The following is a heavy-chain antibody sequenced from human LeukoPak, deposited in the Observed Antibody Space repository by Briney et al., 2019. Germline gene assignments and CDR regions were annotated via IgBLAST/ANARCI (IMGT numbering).Heavy chain of an antibody. D-gene: IGHD2-2*01. CDR2: ITSKGGST. CDR3: ARTQCISTRCSHYFDY. V-gene: IGHV3-64*04. Sequence: GGSLRLSCSASGFTFSTYAMLWVRQAPGKGLESVSAITSKGGSTYYADSVKGRFTISRDNSKNSLYLQMNSLRAEDTAVYYCARTQCISTRCSHYFDYWGQGTLVTVSS. J-gene: IGHJ4*02. CDR1: GFTFSTYA.